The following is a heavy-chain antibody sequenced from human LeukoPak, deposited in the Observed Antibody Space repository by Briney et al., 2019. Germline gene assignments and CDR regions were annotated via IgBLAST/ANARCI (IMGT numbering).Heavy chain of an antibody. D-gene: IGHD6-13*01. CDR2: INHSGST. J-gene: IGHJ4*02. Sequence: SETLSLTCAVYGGSFSGYYWSWIRQPPGKGLEWIGEINHSGSTNYNPSLKSRVTISVDTSKNQFSLKLSSVTAADTAVYYCAGRRSSWCRWGQGTLVTVSS. CDR1: GGSFSGYY. CDR3: AGRRSSWCR. V-gene: IGHV4-34*01.